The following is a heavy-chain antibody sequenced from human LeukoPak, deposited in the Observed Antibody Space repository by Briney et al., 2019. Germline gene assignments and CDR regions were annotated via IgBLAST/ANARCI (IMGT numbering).Heavy chain of an antibody. D-gene: IGHD2/OR15-2a*01. CDR2: FDPEDGET. V-gene: IGHV1-24*01. CDR3: AREFLRATKRYWYFGL. CDR1: GYTLTELS. J-gene: IGHJ2*01. Sequence: ASVKVSCKVSGYTLTELSMHWVRQAPGKGLEWMGGFDPEDGETIYAQKFQGRVTMTEDTSTDTAYMELSSLRSEDTAVYYCAREFLRATKRYWYFGLWGRGTLVTVSS.